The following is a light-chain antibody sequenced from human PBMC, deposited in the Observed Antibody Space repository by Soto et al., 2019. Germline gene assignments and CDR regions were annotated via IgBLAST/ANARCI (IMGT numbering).Light chain of an antibody. CDR1: QSISTL. V-gene: IGKV1-5*03. Sequence: DIQITKSPSTLSASVRDRVTITCRASQSISTLLAWYQQKPGKAPKLLIYGASSLENGVPPRFSGSGSGTDFTLTINCLQSEDFATYYCQQSYSTPPITFGQGTRLEIK. CDR3: QQSYSTPPIT. CDR2: GAS. J-gene: IGKJ5*01.